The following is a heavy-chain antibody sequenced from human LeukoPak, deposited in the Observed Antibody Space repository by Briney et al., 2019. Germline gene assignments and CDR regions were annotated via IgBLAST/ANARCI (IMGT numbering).Heavy chain of an antibody. J-gene: IGHJ4*02. CDR3: ARDRYYFDY. CDR2: IYYSGST. CDR1: GGSISSSSYY. Sequence: PSETLSLTCTVYGGSISSSSYYWGWIRQPPGKGLEWIGSIYYSGSTYYNPSLKSRVTISVDTSKNQFSLKLSSVTAADTAVYYCARDRYYFDYWGQGTLVTVSS. V-gene: IGHV4-39*07.